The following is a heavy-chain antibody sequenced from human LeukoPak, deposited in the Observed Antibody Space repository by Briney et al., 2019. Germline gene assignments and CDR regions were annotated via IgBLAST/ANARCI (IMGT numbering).Heavy chain of an antibody. CDR3: ARANYYDSSGYPYYYYYYMDV. V-gene: IGHV1-69*13. CDR2: IIPIFGTA. CDR1: GGNFSSYA. Sequence: SVKVSCKASGGNFSSYAISWVRQAPGQGLERMRGIIPIFGTANYAQKFQGRVTITADESTSTAYMELSSLRSEDTAVYYCARANYYDSSGYPYYYYYYMDVWGKGTTVTVSS. D-gene: IGHD3-22*01. J-gene: IGHJ6*03.